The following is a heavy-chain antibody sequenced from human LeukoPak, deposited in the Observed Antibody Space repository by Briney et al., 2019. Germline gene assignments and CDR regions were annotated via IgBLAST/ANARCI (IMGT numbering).Heavy chain of an antibody. D-gene: IGHD6-19*01. CDR1: GYSFTSYW. Sequence: GESLKISCMSSGYSFTSYWIAWVRQVPGKGLEWMGIIRPGDSDPRYSPSFQGQVTISADTSISTAYLQWSSLKTSDTAMYYCARLGSGFYFGDFWGQGTQVTASS. CDR2: IRPGDSDP. V-gene: IGHV5-51*01. CDR3: ARLGSGFYFGDF. J-gene: IGHJ4*02.